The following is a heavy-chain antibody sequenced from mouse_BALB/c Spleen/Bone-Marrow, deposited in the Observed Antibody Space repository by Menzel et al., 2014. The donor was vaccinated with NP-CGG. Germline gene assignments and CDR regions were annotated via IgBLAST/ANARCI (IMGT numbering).Heavy chain of an antibody. J-gene: IGHJ1*01. CDR3: AKLGRSYYYFDV. CDR2: IWGGGST. Sequence: VQRVESGPGLVAPSQSLSITCAVSGFSLTDYGVSWIRQPPGKGLEWLGVIWGGGSTYYNSALKSRLSISKDNSKSQVFLKMNSRQTVDTAMYYCAKLGRSYYYFDVWGAGTTVTVSS. V-gene: IGHV2-6-5*01. D-gene: IGHD1-1*01. CDR1: GFSLTDYG.